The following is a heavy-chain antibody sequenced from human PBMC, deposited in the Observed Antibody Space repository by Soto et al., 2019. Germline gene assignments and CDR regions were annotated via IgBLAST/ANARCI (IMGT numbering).Heavy chain of an antibody. CDR1: GFTFSSYS. J-gene: IGHJ6*02. V-gene: IGHV3-21*01. CDR2: ISSSSSYI. D-gene: IGHD2-21*02. Sequence: EVQLVESGGGLVKPGGSLRLSCAASGFTFSSYSMNWVRQAPGKGLEWVSSISSSSSYIYYADSVKARFTISGDNAKNSLCRKLNSLSAEDTAVYYCARRWGGGDGHYYYYGRDVWGQGTTVTVSS. CDR3: ARRWGGGDGHYYYYGRDV.